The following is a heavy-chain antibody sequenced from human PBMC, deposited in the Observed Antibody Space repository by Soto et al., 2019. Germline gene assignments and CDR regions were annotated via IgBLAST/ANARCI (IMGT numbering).Heavy chain of an antibody. Sequence: PGGSLRLSCAASGFTFSGSAMHWVRQASGKGLEWVGRIRSKANSYATAYAASVKGRFTISRDDSKNTAYLQMNSLKTEDTAVYYCTRPFDFWSGYTKSQSYYYYGMDVWGQGTTVTVSS. CDR3: TRPFDFWSGYTKSQSYYYYGMDV. D-gene: IGHD3-3*01. V-gene: IGHV3-73*01. J-gene: IGHJ6*02. CDR1: GFTFSGSA. CDR2: IRSKANSYAT.